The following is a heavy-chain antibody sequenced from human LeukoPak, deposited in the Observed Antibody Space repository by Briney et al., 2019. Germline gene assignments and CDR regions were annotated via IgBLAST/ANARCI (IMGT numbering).Heavy chain of an antibody. J-gene: IGHJ4*02. Sequence: SETLSLTCAVYGGSFSGYYWSWIRQPPGKGLEWIGEINHSGSTNYNPSLKSRVTISVDTSKNQFSLKLSSVTAADTAVYYCARLRYYDILTGHFDYWGQGTLVTVSS. CDR3: ARLRYYDILTGHFDY. CDR1: GGSFSGYY. CDR2: INHSGST. D-gene: IGHD3-9*01. V-gene: IGHV4-34*01.